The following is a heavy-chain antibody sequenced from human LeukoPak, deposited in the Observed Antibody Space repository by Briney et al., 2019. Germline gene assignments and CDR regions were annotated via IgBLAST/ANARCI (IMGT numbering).Heavy chain of an antibody. CDR3: ARDFGETSLPNWFDP. D-gene: IGHD3-16*01. Sequence: SETLSLTCSVSGMSITSRHYWGWIRQSPGKGLEWIGSTSHSDSPYYNPSLESRITISLDTSRNQFSLKLTSVTAADTAVYYCARDFGETSLPNWFDPWGQGTLVIVSS. CDR1: GMSITSRHY. CDR2: TSHSDSP. J-gene: IGHJ5*02. V-gene: IGHV4-38-2*02.